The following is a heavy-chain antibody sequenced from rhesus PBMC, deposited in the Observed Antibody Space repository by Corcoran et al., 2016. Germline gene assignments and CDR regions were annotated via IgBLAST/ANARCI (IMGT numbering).Heavy chain of an antibody. CDR1: GFTFSSYE. V-gene: IGHV3-100*02. D-gene: IGHD6-13*01. CDR2: ISESGGTI. J-gene: IGHJ6*01. Sequence: DVQLVESGGGLVKPGGSLRLSCVASGFTFSSYEMHWVRQAPGKGLDCVSVISESGGTIYYADSVKGRFTISRDNPKNSLFLQMNSLRAEDTAVYYCTRDLRIAAGLSGLDSWGQGVVVTVSS. CDR3: TRDLRIAAGLSGLDS.